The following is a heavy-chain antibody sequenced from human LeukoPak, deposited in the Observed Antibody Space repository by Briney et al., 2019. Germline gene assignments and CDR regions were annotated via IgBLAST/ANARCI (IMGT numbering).Heavy chain of an antibody. V-gene: IGHV1-2*02. CDR1: GYTFTGCY. J-gene: IGHJ4*02. Sequence: ASVKVSCKASGYTFTGCYMHWVRQAPGQGLEWMGWINPNSGGTNYAQKFQGRVTMTRDTSISTAYMELSRLRSDDTAVYYCATPLGYCSGGSCSDYWGQGTLVTVSS. D-gene: IGHD2-15*01. CDR2: INPNSGGT. CDR3: ATPLGYCSGGSCSDY.